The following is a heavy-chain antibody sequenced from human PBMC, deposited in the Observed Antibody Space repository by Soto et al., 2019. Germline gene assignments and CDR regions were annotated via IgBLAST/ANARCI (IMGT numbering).Heavy chain of an antibody. J-gene: IGHJ3*01. CDR2: IYASGTT. CDR1: GGSISSYY. CDR3: ARGIVVVTANAFDL. D-gene: IGHD2-21*02. Sequence: SETLSLTCTVSGGSISSYYWSWIRQPAGKGLQWIGRIYASGTTIYNPSLKSRVTMSVDTSKNQFSLKLSSVTAADTAVYYCARGIVVVTANAFDLWDQGTMVTVSS. V-gene: IGHV4-4*07.